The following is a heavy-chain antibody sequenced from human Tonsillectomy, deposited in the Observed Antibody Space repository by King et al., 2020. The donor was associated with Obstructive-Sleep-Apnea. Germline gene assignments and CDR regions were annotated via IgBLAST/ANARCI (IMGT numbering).Heavy chain of an antibody. CDR2: IYYSGST. CDR3: ARVEAYYYDSSGYSHGYFDL. V-gene: IGHV4-59*01. Sequence: QLQESGPGLVKPSETLSLTCTASGGSISNYYWSWIRQPPGKGLEWIGNIYYSGSTNYNPSLKSRVSISVDTSKNQFSLKLSSVTAADTAVYYCARVEAYYYDSSGYSHGYFDLWGRGTLVSVSS. J-gene: IGHJ2*01. D-gene: IGHD3-22*01. CDR1: GGSISNYY.